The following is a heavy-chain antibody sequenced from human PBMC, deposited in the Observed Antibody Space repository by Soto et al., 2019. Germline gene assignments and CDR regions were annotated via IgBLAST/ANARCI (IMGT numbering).Heavy chain of an antibody. V-gene: IGHV3-23*01. CDR1: GFTFSSYA. J-gene: IGHJ4*02. CDR3: PKARGSRLVGYFDY. CDR2: ISGSGGST. D-gene: IGHD5-12*01. Sequence: PGGSLRLSCAASGFTFSSYAMSWVRQAPGKGLEWVSAISGSGGSTYYADSVKGRFTISRDNSKNTLYLQMNSLRAEDTAVYYCPKARGSRLVGYFDYWGQETLVTVSS.